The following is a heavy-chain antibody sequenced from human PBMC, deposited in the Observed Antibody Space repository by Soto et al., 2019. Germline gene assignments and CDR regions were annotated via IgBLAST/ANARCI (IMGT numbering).Heavy chain of an antibody. V-gene: IGHV1-69*13. Sequence: SVKVSCKASGVTFSSYAISWGRQAPGQGLEWMGGIIPIFGTANYAQKFQGRVTITADESTSTAYMELSSLRSEDTAVYYCARGVAVGPRLYYFDYWGQGTRVTVSS. J-gene: IGHJ4*02. D-gene: IGHD3-10*01. CDR2: IIPIFGTA. CDR3: ARGVAVGPRLYYFDY. CDR1: GVTFSSYA.